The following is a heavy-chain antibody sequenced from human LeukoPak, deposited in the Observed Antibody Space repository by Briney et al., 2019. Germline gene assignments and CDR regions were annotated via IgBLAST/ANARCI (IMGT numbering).Heavy chain of an antibody. J-gene: IGHJ3*02. CDR2: INPDSGGT. V-gene: IGHV1-2*02. D-gene: IGHD3-16*02. CDR1: GYTFTGYY. CDR3: ARGEMITFGGVIVISTFD. Sequence: ASVKVFCKTSGYTFTGYYIQWVRQAPGQGLEWMGYINPDSGGTNYAQEFQGRVTMTRDTSIRTAYLELNRLRSDDTAGYYCARGEMITFGGVIVISTFD.